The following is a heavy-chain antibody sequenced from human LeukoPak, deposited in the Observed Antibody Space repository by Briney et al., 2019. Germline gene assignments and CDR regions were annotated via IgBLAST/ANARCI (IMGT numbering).Heavy chain of an antibody. CDR3: AREPDPTTSIAAAASFDY. CDR1: GFTFSSYS. Sequence: KAGGSLRLSCAASGFTFSSYSMNWVRPAPGKGLEWVSSISGSSSYIYYADSVKGRFTISRDNAKNSLYLQMNSLRAEDTAVYYCAREPDPTTSIAAAASFDYWGQGTLVTVSS. V-gene: IGHV3-21*01. CDR2: ISGSSSYI. D-gene: IGHD6-13*01. J-gene: IGHJ4*02.